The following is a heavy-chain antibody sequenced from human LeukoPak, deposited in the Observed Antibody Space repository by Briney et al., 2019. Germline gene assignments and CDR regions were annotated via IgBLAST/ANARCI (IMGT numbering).Heavy chain of an antibody. D-gene: IGHD5-18*01. V-gene: IGHV4-38-2*02. CDR1: GDSISRGYY. Sequence: PSETLSLTCTVSGDSISRGYYCGWIRQPPGKGLEWIGSISHGGAAHDSVTTFYNPSLKSRVTMSVDTSKNQFSLRLTSVTAADTAVYYCAIRGYSYGYGPIPITYFDYWGQGTLVTVSS. CDR3: AIRGYSYGYGPIPITYFDY. CDR2: ISHGGAAHDSVTT. J-gene: IGHJ4*02.